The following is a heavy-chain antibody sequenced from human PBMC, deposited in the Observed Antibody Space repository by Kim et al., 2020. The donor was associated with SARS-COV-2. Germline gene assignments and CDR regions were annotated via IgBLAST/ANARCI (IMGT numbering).Heavy chain of an antibody. D-gene: IGHD3-9*01. J-gene: IGHJ3*01. CDR3: AREEPNYDILTGYYHDAFD. V-gene: IGHV1-69*06. Sequence: SVKVSCKSSGGTFSSYAISWVRQAPGQGLEWMGGIIPIFGTANYAQKFQGRVTITADKSTSTAYMELSSLRSEDTAVYYCAREEPNYDILTGYYHDAFD. CDR2: IIPIFGTA. CDR1: GGTFSSYA.